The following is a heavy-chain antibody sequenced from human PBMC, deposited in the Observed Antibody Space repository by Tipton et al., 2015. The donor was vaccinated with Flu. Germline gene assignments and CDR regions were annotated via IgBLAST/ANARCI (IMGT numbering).Heavy chain of an antibody. CDR3: ARGGASSQWFDP. CDR2: IYYSGNT. CDR1: GGSISGFY. J-gene: IGHJ5*02. V-gene: IGHV4-59*01. D-gene: IGHD6-6*01. Sequence: TLSLTCTVSGGSISGFYWSWIRQPPGRGLEWIGYIYYSGNTNYNPSLKSRVTMSVDTSKNQFSLNLSSVTAADTAVYYCARGGASSQWFDPWGQGTLVTVPS.